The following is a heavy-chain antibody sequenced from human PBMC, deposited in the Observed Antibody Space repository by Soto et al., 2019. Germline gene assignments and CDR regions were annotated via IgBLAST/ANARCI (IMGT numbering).Heavy chain of an antibody. V-gene: IGHV1-18*01. Sequence: QVQLVQSGAEVRKPGASVKVSCKASGYTFSSYGVSWVRQAPGQGLEWLGWISAYNGNTNYAQKLQGRVTMTTDTSTSTVYMDLRSLRSDDTAVYYCARVPLIAAAGLGPRWFDPWGQGTLVTVSS. D-gene: IGHD6-13*01. J-gene: IGHJ5*02. CDR2: ISAYNGNT. CDR3: ARVPLIAAAGLGPRWFDP. CDR1: GYTFSSYG.